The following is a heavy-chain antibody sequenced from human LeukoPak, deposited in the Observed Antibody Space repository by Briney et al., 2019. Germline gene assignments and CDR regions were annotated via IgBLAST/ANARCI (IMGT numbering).Heavy chain of an antibody. J-gene: IGHJ4*02. CDR2: ISYDGSNK. V-gene: IGHV3-30*01. CDR3: ARGKAYFDY. Sequence: GGTLGLFCSASGFTFSSYVMHGVRGAPGKGREWVAVISYDGSNKYYADSVRGRFTISRDNSKNTLYLQMNSLRAEDTAVYYCARGKAYFDYWGQGTLVTVSS. CDR1: GFTFSSYV.